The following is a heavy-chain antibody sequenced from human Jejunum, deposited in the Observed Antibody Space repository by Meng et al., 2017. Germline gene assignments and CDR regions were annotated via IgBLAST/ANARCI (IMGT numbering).Heavy chain of an antibody. J-gene: IGHJ4*02. D-gene: IGHD2-15*01. V-gene: IGHV1-18*01. CDR2: ISAYNGNR. Sequence: ASVKVSCKASGYTFSNYGVTWVRQAPGQGLEGMGWISAYNGNRNYAQKFQDRVTMTTDTSTSTAYMELRSLRSDDTAVYYCARDCNDVSCSFDYWGQGTLVTVSS. CDR1: GYTFSNYG. CDR3: ARDCNDVSCSFDY.